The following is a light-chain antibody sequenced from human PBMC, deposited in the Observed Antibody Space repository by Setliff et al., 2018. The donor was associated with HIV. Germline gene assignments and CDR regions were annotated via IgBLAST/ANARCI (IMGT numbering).Light chain of an antibody. CDR1: SGDVGRYSL. V-gene: IGLV2-23*01. Sequence: QSALTQPASVSGSPGQSITISCTGTSGDVGRYSLVSWYQQQPGKPPKLMIYQASNRPSGVSNRFSGSKSGNTASLTISGLQAEDDADYYFCSNTGSNTHVFGNGTKVTVL. J-gene: IGLJ1*01. CDR3: CSNTGSNTHV. CDR2: QAS.